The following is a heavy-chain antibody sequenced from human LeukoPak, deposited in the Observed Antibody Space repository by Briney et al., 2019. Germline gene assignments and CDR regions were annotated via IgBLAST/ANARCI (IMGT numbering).Heavy chain of an antibody. D-gene: IGHD2-2*01. V-gene: IGHV1-2*02. Sequence: ASVKVSCKASGYTFTGYYMHWARQAPGQGLEWMGWINPNSGGTNYAQKFQGRVTMTRDTSISTAYMELSRLRSDDTAVYYCARLSVVPAATPFDPWGQGTLVTVSS. CDR3: ARLSVVPAATPFDP. J-gene: IGHJ5*02. CDR2: INPNSGGT. CDR1: GYTFTGYY.